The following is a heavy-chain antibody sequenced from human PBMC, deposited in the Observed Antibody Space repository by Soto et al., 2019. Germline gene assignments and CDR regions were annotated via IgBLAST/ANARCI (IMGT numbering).Heavy chain of an antibody. Sequence: PGGSLRLSCAASGFTFSNHAMSWVRQTPGKGLEWVSSIRGSGGTTDYADSVKDRFTISRDNSENTMYLQMSSLRVEDTAVYYCAKGWYSGTSGALDCWGQGTLVTVSS. V-gene: IGHV3-23*01. D-gene: IGHD1-26*01. CDR1: GFTFSNHA. CDR2: IRGSGGTT. J-gene: IGHJ4*02. CDR3: AKGWYSGTSGALDC.